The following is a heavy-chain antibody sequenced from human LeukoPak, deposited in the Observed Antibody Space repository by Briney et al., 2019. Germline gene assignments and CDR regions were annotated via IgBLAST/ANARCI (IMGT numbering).Heavy chain of an antibody. D-gene: IGHD3-9*01. Sequence: PGGSLRLSCAASGFTFSSYAMTWVRQAPGKGLEWVSIISGSGGSTSYADSVKGRFTISRDNSKNTLYLQMNSLRAEDTAVYYCARSTSSEYDIYHFDYWGQGTLVTVSS. V-gene: IGHV3-23*01. J-gene: IGHJ4*02. CDR2: ISGSGGST. CDR3: ARSTSSEYDIYHFDY. CDR1: GFTFSSYA.